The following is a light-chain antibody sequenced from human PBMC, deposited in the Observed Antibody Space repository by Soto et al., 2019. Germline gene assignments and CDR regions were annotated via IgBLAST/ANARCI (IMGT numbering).Light chain of an antibody. V-gene: IGKV1-NL1*01. J-gene: IGKJ1*01. Sequence: DIQMTQSPATLSASVGDRVTITCRASQGISASLAWYQVKPGQAPKLLMYAASTMASGVPSRFSGTVSGTDYTLTISSLEPEDVAVYYCQQHYNRPESFGQGTKVDI. CDR1: QGISAS. CDR3: QQHYNRPES. CDR2: AAS.